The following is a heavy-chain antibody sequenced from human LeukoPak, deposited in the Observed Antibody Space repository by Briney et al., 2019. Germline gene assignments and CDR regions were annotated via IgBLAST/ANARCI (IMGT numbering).Heavy chain of an antibody. J-gene: IGHJ4*02. CDR1: GFTFSSYG. D-gene: IGHD4-17*01. V-gene: IGHV3-30*18. Sequence: PGGSLRLSCAASGFTFSSYGMHWVRQAPGKGLEWVAVISYDGSNKYYADSVKGRFTISRDNSKNTLYPQMNSLRAEDTAVYYCAKDLSTVTFFDYWGQGTLVTVSS. CDR2: ISYDGSNK. CDR3: AKDLSTVTFFDY.